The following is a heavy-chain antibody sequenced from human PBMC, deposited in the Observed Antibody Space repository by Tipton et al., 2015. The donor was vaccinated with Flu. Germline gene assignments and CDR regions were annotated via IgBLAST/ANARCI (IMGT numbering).Heavy chain of an antibody. CDR2: IYTSGST. J-gene: IGHJ4*02. CDR1: GGSISSGSYY. D-gene: IGHD6-19*01. Sequence: LRLSCNVSGGSISSGSYYWSWIRQSAGKGLEWIGRIYTSGSTNYNPSLKSRVTISVDTSKNQFSLKLSSVTAADTAVYYCARAAAVALDYWGQGMLVTVSS. CDR3: ARAAAVALDY. V-gene: IGHV4-61*02.